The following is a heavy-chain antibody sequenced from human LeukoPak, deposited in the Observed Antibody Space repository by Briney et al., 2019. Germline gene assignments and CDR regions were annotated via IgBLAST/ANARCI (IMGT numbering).Heavy chain of an antibody. CDR2: IYTSGST. CDR1: GGFISSGSYY. CDR3: ARHCHWGSFQEHNWFDP. J-gene: IGHJ5*02. D-gene: IGHD3-16*01. Sequence: SETLSLTCTVSGGFISSGSYYWTWIRQPAGKGLEWIGRIYTSGSTNYNPSLKSRVTISVDTSKNQFSLKLSSVTAADTAVYYCARHCHWGSFQEHNWFDPWGQGTLVTVSS. V-gene: IGHV4-61*02.